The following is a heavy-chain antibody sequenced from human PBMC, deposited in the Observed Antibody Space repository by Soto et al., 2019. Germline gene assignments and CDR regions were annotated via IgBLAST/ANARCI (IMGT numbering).Heavy chain of an antibody. CDR1: EFTFSNYG. V-gene: IGHV3-33*01. CDR2: ILNDGSNR. D-gene: IGHD3-10*01. J-gene: IGHJ6*02. CDR3: ARDDEYSGNGMDV. Sequence: QVQLVESGGGVVQPGRSLRLSCAASEFTFSNYGMHWVRQAPGKRLEWVAVILNDGSNRYHADSVKDRFTISRDNSKNTRYLQMNSLRAEDTAVYYCARDDEYSGNGMDVWGQGTTVTVS.